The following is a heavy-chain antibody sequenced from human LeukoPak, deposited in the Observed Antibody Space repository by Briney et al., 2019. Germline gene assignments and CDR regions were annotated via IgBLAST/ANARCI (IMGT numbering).Heavy chain of an antibody. CDR2: ISYDGSNK. CDR3: ARSSEGN. CDR1: GFTFSSYA. Sequence: GGSLRLSCAASGFTFSSYAMHWVRQAPGKGLEWVAVISYDGSNKYYADSVKGRFTISRDNSKNTLYLQMNSLRAEDTAVYYCARSSEGNWGQGTLVTVSS. V-gene: IGHV3-30-3*01. J-gene: IGHJ4*02.